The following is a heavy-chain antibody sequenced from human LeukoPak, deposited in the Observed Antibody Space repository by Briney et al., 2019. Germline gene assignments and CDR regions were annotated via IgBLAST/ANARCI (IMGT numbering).Heavy chain of an antibody. J-gene: IGHJ6*03. CDR2: ISSSSSYI. CDR3: GREIGGYCSSTSCYGKGYYYYYMDV. CDR1: GGSFSGYY. Sequence: ETLSLTCAVYGGSFSGYYWSWIRQPPGKGLEWVSSISSSSSYIYYADSVKGRFTISRDNAKKSLYLQMNSLRAEDTAVYYCGREIGGYCSSTSCYGKGYYYYYMDVWGKGTTVTVSS. V-gene: IGHV3-21*01. D-gene: IGHD2-2*01.